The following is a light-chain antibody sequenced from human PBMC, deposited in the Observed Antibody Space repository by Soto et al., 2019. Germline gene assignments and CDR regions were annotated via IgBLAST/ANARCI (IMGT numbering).Light chain of an antibody. V-gene: IGLV2-23*02. CDR3: CSYAGSSIFYV. Sequence: SSLTQPASVSGSPGQSITISCPGTSSDVGSYNLVSWYQQHPGKAPKLMIYEVSKRPSGVSNRFSGSKSGNTASLTISGLQAEDEADYYCCSYAGSSIFYVFGTGTQLTVL. CDR1: SSDVGSYNL. CDR2: EVS. J-gene: IGLJ1*01.